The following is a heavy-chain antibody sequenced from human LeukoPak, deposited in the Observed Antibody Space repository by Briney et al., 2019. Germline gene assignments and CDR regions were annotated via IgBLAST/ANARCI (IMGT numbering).Heavy chain of an antibody. CDR1: GFTVSSNY. V-gene: IGHV3-66*01. J-gene: IGHJ4*02. CDR3: ARDFPPDGVYCSGGSCYHDY. Sequence: GGSLRLSCAASGFTVSSNYMSWVRQAPGKGLEWVSVIYSGGSTYYADSVKGRFTISRDNSKNTLYLQMNSLRAEDAAVYYCARDFPPDGVYCSGGSCYHDYWGQGTLVTVSS. CDR2: IYSGGST. D-gene: IGHD2-15*01.